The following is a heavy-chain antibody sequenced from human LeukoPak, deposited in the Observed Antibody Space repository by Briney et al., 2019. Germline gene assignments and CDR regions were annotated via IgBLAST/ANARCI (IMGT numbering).Heavy chain of an antibody. Sequence: PSETLSLTCTVSGGSISSYYWSWIRQPPGKGLEWIGYIYYSGSTNYNPSLESRVTISVDTSKNQFSLKLSSVTAADTAVYYCARLRAVADWFDPWGQGTLVTVSS. CDR1: GGSISSYY. J-gene: IGHJ5*02. V-gene: IGHV4-59*08. CDR3: ARLRAVADWFDP. CDR2: IYYSGST. D-gene: IGHD6-19*01.